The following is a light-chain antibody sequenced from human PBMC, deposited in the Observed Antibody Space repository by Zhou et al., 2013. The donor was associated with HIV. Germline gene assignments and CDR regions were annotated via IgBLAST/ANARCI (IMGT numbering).Light chain of an antibody. CDR1: QEISTS. CDR3: QQYSSYPFT. V-gene: IGKV1-33*01. CDR2: DAS. J-gene: IGKJ3*01. Sequence: DIQMTQSPSSLSASVGDTVTITCQASQEISTSVDWYQQTPGKAPKLLIHDASELETGVPPRFSGDVFRTQFTLTISGLQPEDFATYYCQQYSSYPFTFGPGTKVDIK.